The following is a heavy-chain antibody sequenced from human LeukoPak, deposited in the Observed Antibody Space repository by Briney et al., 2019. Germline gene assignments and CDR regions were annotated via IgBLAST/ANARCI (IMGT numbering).Heavy chain of an antibody. V-gene: IGHV3-9*01. D-gene: IGHD3-3*01. J-gene: IGHJ3*02. CDR1: GFTFDDYA. CDR2: ISWNSGSI. Sequence: GGSLRLSCAASGFTFDDYAMHWVRQAPGKGLEWVSGISWNSGSIGYADSVKGRFTISRDNAKNSLYLQMNGLRAEDTALYYCAKGSGGAFDIWGQGTMVTVSS. CDR3: AKGSGGAFDI.